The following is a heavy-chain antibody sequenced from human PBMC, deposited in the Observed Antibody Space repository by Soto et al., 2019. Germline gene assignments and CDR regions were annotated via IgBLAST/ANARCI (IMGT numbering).Heavy chain of an antibody. J-gene: IGHJ4*02. CDR1: GFTFSNAW. D-gene: IGHD3-16*01. CDR2: IKSKTDGGTT. V-gene: IGHV3-15*01. Sequence: PGGSLRLSCAASGFTFSNAWMSWVRQAPGKGLEWVGRIKSKTDGGTTDYAAPVKGRFTISRDDSKNTLYLQMNSLKTEDTAVYYCTTIYIWGTPVHGPYWGQGTLVTVSS. CDR3: TTIYIWGTPVHGPY.